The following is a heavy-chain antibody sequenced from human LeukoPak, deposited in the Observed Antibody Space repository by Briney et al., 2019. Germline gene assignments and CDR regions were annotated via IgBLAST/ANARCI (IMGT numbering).Heavy chain of an antibody. J-gene: IGHJ4*02. CDR2: ISGSGGTT. CDR1: GFTFRTYA. D-gene: IGHD2-8*02. Sequence: GGSLRLSCAASGFTFRTYAMSWVRQAPGKGLEWVSAISGSGGTTYYADSVKGRFTISRDNSKNMLYLQMNSLRAEDTAVYYCAKVPFLLWWGGGRVDYWGQGTLVTVSS. CDR3: AKVPFLLWWGGGRVDY. V-gene: IGHV3-23*01.